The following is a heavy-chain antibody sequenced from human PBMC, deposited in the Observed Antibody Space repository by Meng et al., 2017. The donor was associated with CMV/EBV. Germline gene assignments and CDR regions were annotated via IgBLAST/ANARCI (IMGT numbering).Heavy chain of an antibody. D-gene: IGHD2-2*01. V-gene: IGHV3-15*01. J-gene: IGHJ4*02. CDR2: IKSKIDGGTT. Sequence: GGSLKISCAASGFTFSNAWMSWVRQAPGKGLEWVGRIKSKIDGGTTDYAAPVKGRFTISRDDSQNTLFLQMDSLKTEDTATYYCTTPGCSSTTCYTRLSYWGQGTVVTVSS. CDR3: TTPGCSSTTCYTRLSY. CDR1: GFTFSNAW.